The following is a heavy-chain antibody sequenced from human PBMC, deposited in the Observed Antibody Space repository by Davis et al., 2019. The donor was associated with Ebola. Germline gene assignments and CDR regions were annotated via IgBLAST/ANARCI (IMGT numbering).Heavy chain of an antibody. J-gene: IGHJ5*02. CDR1: GGSIISTKW. CDR2: INDSGST. Sequence: MPSETLSLTCAVSGGSIISTKWWSWVRQSPGKGLEWIGEINDSGSTNYSPSLKSRVTISVDKSANQFFLKLSSVTAADTAVYYCARGIRDGAGDWFDPWGQGTLVTVSS. CDR3: ARGIRDGAGDWFDP. D-gene: IGHD2/OR15-2a*01. V-gene: IGHV4-4*02.